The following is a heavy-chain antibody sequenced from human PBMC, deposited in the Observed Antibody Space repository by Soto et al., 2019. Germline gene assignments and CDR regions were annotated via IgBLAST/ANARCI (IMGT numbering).Heavy chain of an antibody. V-gene: IGHV3-15*01. CDR3: TTGLIAVAADY. CDR2: IKSKTDGGTT. J-gene: IGHJ4*02. CDR1: VFTFSNAW. Sequence: PVGSLRLSCASSVFTFSNAWMSCVRHSPGKGLEWVGRIKSKTDGGTTDYAAPVKGRFTISRDDSKNTLYLQMNSLKTEDTAVYYCTTGLIAVAADYWGQGTLVTVSS. D-gene: IGHD6-19*01.